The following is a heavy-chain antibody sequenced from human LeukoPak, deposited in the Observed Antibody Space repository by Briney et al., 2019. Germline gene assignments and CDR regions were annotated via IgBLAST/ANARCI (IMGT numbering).Heavy chain of an antibody. CDR2: IYYSGST. CDR1: GGSISSGDYY. V-gene: IGHV4-30-4*01. D-gene: IGHD3-22*01. CDR3: ARGQDMIVVGYYYYYGMDV. J-gene: IGHJ6*02. Sequence: SETLSLTCTVSGGSISSGDYYWSWIRQPPGKGLEWIGYIYYSGSTYYNPSLKSRVTISVDTSKNQFPLKLSSVTAADTAVYYCARGQDMIVVGYYYYYGMDVWGQGTTVTVSS.